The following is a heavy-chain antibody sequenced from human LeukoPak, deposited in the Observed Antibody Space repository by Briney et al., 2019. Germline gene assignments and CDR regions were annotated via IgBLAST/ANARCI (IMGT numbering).Heavy chain of an antibody. Sequence: SETLSLTCTVSGGSISSSSYYWGWIRQPPGKGLEWIGSIYYSGSTYYNPSLKSRVTISVDTSKNQFSLKLSSVTAADTAVYYCARDTPMIVVVTSYAFDIWGQGTMVTVSS. J-gene: IGHJ3*02. V-gene: IGHV4-39*07. CDR1: GGSISSSSYY. CDR2: IYYSGST. D-gene: IGHD3-22*01. CDR3: ARDTPMIVVVTSYAFDI.